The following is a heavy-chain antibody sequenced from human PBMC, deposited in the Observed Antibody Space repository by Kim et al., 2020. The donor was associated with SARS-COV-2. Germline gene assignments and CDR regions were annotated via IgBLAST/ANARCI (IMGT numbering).Heavy chain of an antibody. CDR2: ISSSSSTI. CDR3: ARDIGAYTSTPGPFGY. CDR1: GFTFSSYS. V-gene: IGHV3-48*02. Sequence: GGSLRLSCAASGFTFSSYSMNWVRQAPGKGLEWVSYISSSSSTIYYADSVKGRFTISRDNAKNSLYLQMNSLRDEDTAVYYCARDIGAYTSTPGPFGYWGQGTLVTVSS. D-gene: IGHD1-26*01. J-gene: IGHJ4*02.